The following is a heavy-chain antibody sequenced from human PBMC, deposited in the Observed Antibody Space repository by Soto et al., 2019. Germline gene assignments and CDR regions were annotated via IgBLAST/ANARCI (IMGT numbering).Heavy chain of an antibody. V-gene: IGHV4-59*01. D-gene: IGHD5-12*01. Sequence: QVQLQESGPGLMKPSETLSLTCTVSGGSISSYYWSWIRQPPGKGLEWIGYIYYSGSTNYNPSLKLRVTKSVDTSKNQFSLKLSAVTAADTAVYYCARSPTWTHDAFDIWGQGTMVTVSS. CDR2: IYYSGST. J-gene: IGHJ3*02. CDR3: ARSPTWTHDAFDI. CDR1: GGSISSYY.